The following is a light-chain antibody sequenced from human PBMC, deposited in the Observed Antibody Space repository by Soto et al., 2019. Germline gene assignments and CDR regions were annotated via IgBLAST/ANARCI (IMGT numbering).Light chain of an antibody. CDR2: GNS. J-gene: IGLJ1*01. CDR1: SSNIGAGYD. CDR3: QSYDSSLSALYV. V-gene: IGLV1-40*01. Sequence: QSVLTQPPSVSGAPGQRVTISCTGSSSNIGAGYDVHWYQQLPGTAPKLLIYGNSNRPSGVPDRFSGSKSGTSASLAITGLQAGDEADYYCQSYDSSLSALYVFGTGTKLTVL.